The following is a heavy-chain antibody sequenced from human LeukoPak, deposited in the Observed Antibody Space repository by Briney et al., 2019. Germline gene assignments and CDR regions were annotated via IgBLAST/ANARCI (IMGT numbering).Heavy chain of an antibody. CDR3: AREGYCSGGSCHRAGRNWFDP. CDR2: INTNTGNP. V-gene: IGHV7-4-1*02. J-gene: IGHJ5*02. CDR1: GYTFTSYA. D-gene: IGHD2-15*01. Sequence: ASVKVSCKASGYTFTSYAMHWVRQAPGQGLEWMGWINTNTGNPTYAQGFTGRFVFSLDTSVSTAYLQISSLKAEDTAVYYCAREGYCSGGSCHRAGRNWFDPWGQGTLVTVSS.